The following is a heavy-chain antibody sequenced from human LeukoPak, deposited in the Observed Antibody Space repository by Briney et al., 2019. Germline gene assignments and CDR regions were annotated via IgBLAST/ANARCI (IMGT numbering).Heavy chain of an antibody. CDR3: AKDVRGGDAAIEPIDY. J-gene: IGHJ4*02. CDR2: INKSGGRT. D-gene: IGHD5-18*01. CDR1: GATFRQYA. V-gene: IGHV3-23*01. Sequence: GGSLRLSWAVAGATFRQYAMSWVSQVPGKGLEWVSMINKSGGRTYYADSVRGRFTISRDNSRNMLYLQMSSLRVEDTAVYYCAKDVRGGDAAIEPIDYWGQGTLVTVSS.